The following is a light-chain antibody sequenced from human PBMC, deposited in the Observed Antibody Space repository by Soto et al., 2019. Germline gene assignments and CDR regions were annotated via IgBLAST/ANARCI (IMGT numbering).Light chain of an antibody. Sequence: DIQLTQSPSFLSASVGDRVTITCRASQAINTYLAWYQQKPGKAPKLLIYEASSLQSGVPLRFSGSGSGTEFTLTINSLQPDDIASYYCQQYDTYSTFGQGTKVDIK. V-gene: IGKV1-5*01. CDR3: QQYDTYST. CDR1: QAINTY. J-gene: IGKJ1*01. CDR2: EAS.